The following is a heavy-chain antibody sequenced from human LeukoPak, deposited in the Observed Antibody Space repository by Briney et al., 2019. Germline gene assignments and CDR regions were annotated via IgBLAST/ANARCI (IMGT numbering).Heavy chain of an antibody. V-gene: IGHV3-21*06. CDR1: GFTFNVYA. J-gene: IGHJ4*02. Sequence: GGSLRLSCTASGFTFNVYAMHWVRQVPGEGPEWISSISGSRDSIFYADSVKGRFTISRDNAKNSLYLDMNSLRVEDTAVYFCARALVGAAFDTWGQRALVTISS. CDR2: ISGSRDSI. CDR3: ARALVGAAFDT. D-gene: IGHD1-26*01.